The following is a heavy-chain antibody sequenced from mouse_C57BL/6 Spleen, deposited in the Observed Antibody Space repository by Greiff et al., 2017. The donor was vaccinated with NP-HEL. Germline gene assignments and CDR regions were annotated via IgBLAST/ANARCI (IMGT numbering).Heavy chain of an antibody. V-gene: IGHV1-50*01. Sequence: QVQLQHPGAELVKPGASVKLSCKASGYTFTSYWMQWVKQRPGQGLEWIGEIDPSDSYTNYNQKFKGKATLTVDTSSSTAYMQLSSLTSEDSAVYYCARSRDDSYFDYWGQGTTLTVSS. J-gene: IGHJ2*01. CDR1: GYTFTSYW. D-gene: IGHD2-4*01. CDR2: IDPSDSYT. CDR3: ARSRDDSYFDY.